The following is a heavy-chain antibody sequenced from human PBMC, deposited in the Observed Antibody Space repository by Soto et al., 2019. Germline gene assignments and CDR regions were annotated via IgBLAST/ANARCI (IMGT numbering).Heavy chain of an antibody. D-gene: IGHD6-19*01. J-gene: IGHJ6*02. CDR3: ASRQVVAGTNDYYYGMDV. CDR1: GYTFTSYD. Sequence: GASVKVSCKASGYTFTSYDINWVRQATGQGLEWMGWMNPNSGNTGYAQKFQGRVTMTRNTSISTAYMELSSLRSEDTAVYYCASRQVVAGTNDYYYGMDVWGQGTTVTVSS. V-gene: IGHV1-8*01. CDR2: MNPNSGNT.